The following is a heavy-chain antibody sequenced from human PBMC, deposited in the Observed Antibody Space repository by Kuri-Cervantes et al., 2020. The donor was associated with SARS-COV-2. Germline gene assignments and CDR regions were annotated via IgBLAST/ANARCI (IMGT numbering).Heavy chain of an antibody. CDR3: ARGVVDTAMVAAFDI. J-gene: IGHJ3*02. CDR1: GYSISSGYY. CDR2: IYHSGST. Sequence: SETLSLTCAVSGYSISSGYYWGWIRQPPGKGLEWIGSIYHSGSTYYNPSLKSRVTISVDTSKNQFSLKLSSVTAADTAVYYCARGVVDTAMVAAFDIWGQGTMVTVSS. D-gene: IGHD5-18*01. V-gene: IGHV4-38-2*01.